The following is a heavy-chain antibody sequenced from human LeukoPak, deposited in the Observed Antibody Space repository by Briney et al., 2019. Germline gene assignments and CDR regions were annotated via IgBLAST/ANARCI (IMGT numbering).Heavy chain of an antibody. Sequence: PSETLSLTCTVSGGSISSYYWSWIRQPPGKGLEWIGYIYYSGSTNYNPSLKSRVTISVDTSKNQFSLKLSSVTAADTAVYYCARLVRYCSSTSCFSQGFDYWGQGTLVTVSS. CDR2: IYYSGST. J-gene: IGHJ4*02. CDR1: GGSISSYY. D-gene: IGHD2-2*01. CDR3: ARLVRYCSSTSCFSQGFDY. V-gene: IGHV4-59*08.